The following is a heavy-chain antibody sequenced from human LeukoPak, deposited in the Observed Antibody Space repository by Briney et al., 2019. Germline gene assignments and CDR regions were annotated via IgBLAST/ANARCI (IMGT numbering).Heavy chain of an antibody. CDR1: GFTFSNYN. CDR3: ARPRLEYCSGGSCFDAFDI. V-gene: IGHV3-23*01. D-gene: IGHD2-15*01. J-gene: IGHJ3*02. Sequence: PGGSLRLSCTASGFTFSNYNMNWVRQAPGKGLEWVSAISGSGSTTYYADSVKGRFTISRDNSKNTLFLQMNSLTAEDTAIYSCARPRLEYCSGGSCFDAFDIWGQGTMVTVSS. CDR2: ISGSGSTT.